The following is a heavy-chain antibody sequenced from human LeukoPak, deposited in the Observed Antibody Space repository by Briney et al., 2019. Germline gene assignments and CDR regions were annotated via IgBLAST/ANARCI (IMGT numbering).Heavy chain of an antibody. J-gene: IGHJ4*02. D-gene: IGHD2-15*01. CDR2: ISGSGGST. Sequence: GGSLRLSCAASGFTFSSYAMSWVRQAPGKGLEWVSGISGSGGSTYYADSVKGRFTISRDNSKNTLYLQMNSMRAEDTAVYYCAKPAYCSGGSCYSIGYFDYWGQGTLVTVSS. CDR3: AKPAYCSGGSCYSIGYFDY. CDR1: GFTFSSYA. V-gene: IGHV3-23*01.